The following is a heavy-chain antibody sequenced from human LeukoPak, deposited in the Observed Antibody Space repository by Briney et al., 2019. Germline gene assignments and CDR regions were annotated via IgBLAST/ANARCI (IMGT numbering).Heavy chain of an antibody. CDR3: VKQDTAKVTAAVFDH. CDR1: GFTFSSYA. CDR2: ISGSGGST. V-gene: IGHV3-23*01. J-gene: IGHJ4*02. D-gene: IGHD5-18*01. Sequence: PGGSLRLSCAASGFTFSSYAMSWVRQAPGKGLEWVSVISGSGGSTYYADSVKGRFTISRDNSKNTLYLQMNSLRAEDTAVYYCVKQDTAKVTAAVFDHWGQGTLVTVSS.